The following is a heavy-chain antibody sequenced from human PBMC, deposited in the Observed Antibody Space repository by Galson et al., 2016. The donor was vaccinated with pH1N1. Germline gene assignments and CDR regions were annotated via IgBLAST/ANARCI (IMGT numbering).Heavy chain of an antibody. D-gene: IGHD3-10*01. CDR3: AHREMLRGAPVFGY. CDR2: IYWDDAK. CDR1: GFSFTTTGVY. J-gene: IGHJ4*02. Sequence: ALVKPTQTLTLTCTFSGFSFTTTGVYVGWFRQPPGKALEWLALIYWDDAKRYSPSLRTRLTITKDTSDDQVVLTMTSMDPVDTATYFCAHREMLRGAPVFGYWGQGTLVTVSS. V-gene: IGHV2-5*02.